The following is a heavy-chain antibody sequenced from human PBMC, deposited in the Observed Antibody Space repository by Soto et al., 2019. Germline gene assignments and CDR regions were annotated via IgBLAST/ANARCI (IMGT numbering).Heavy chain of an antibody. V-gene: IGHV3-23*04. D-gene: IGHD2-15*01. CDR3: AKERSCSGGSCYSAFDY. CDR1: GFTFSSYA. Sequence: EVQLVESGGGLVQPGGSLRLSCAASGFTFSSYAMSWVRQAPGKGLEWVSGISGSGGSTYYADSVKGRFTISRDNSKNTLYLQMNSLRAEDTAVYYCAKERSCSGGSCYSAFDYWGQGTLVTVSS. CDR2: ISGSGGST. J-gene: IGHJ4*02.